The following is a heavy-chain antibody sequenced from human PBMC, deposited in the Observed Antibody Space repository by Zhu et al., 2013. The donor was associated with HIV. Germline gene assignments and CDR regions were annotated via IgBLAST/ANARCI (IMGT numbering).Heavy chain of an antibody. D-gene: IGHD3-22*01. CDR2: IIPIFGSA. Sequence: QVQLVQSGAEVKKPGSSVKVSCKASGGTFSNYTITWVRQAPGQGPEWMGGIIPIFGSANYAQRFQGRVTITADESTRTAYMELSTLRSEDTAVYYCIRRAFYYDRSWFDPWGPGEPWSPSPQ. V-gene: IGHV1-69*01. CDR1: GGTFSNYT. CDR3: IRRAFYYDRSWFDP. J-gene: IGHJ5*02.